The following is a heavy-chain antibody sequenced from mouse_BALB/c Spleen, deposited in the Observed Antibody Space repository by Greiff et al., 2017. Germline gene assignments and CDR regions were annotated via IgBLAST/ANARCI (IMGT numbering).Heavy chain of an antibody. V-gene: IGHV1-5*01. CDR1: GYSFTSYW. Sequence: EVQLQQSGTVLARPGASVKMSCTASGYSFTSYWMHWVKQRPGQGLEWIGAIYPGNSDTNYNQKFKGKAKLTAVTSASTAYRELSSLTNEDSAVYYCTRYVNSRYAMDYWGQGTSVTVSS. CDR3: TRYVNSRYAMDY. D-gene: IGHD2-1*01. CDR2: IYPGNSDT. J-gene: IGHJ4*01.